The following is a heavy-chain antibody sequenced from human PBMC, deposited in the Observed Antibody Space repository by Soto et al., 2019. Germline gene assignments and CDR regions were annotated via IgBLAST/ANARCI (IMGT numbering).Heavy chain of an antibody. CDR1: GYSFTSYG. CDR3: ARGGGGDPLDY. CDR2: INPYNSNT. J-gene: IGHJ4*02. V-gene: IGHV1-18*01. D-gene: IGHD2-21*02. Sequence: QIQLVQSGAEVKKPGASVKVSCKDSGYSFTSYGITWVRRAPGRGLEWMGWINPYNSNTNFEERVQGRVTLTTDSSTTTVYMDLRGLTSDDTAVYYCARGGGGDPLDYWGQGTPVTVSS.